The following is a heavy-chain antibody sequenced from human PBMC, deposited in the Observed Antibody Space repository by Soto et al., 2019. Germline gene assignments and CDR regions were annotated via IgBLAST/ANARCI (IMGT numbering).Heavy chain of an antibody. Sequence: QVQLVQSGAEVKKPGSAVKVSCKASGGAFSSYAISWERQAPGQGLEWMGGIIPIFGTANYAQKFQGRVTITADESTSTAYMELSSLRSEDTAVYYCARDGGVYDYSPFDYWGQGTLVTVSS. CDR2: IIPIFGTA. D-gene: IGHD4-4*01. CDR3: ARDGGVYDYSPFDY. V-gene: IGHV1-69*12. J-gene: IGHJ4*02. CDR1: GGAFSSYA.